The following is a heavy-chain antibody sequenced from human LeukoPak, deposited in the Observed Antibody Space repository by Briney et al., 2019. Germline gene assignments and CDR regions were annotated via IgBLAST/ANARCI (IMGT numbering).Heavy chain of an antibody. CDR3: VKGGIVVLISAFDI. D-gene: IGHD3-22*01. Sequence: PGGSLRPSCSASGFTFSSYAMLWVRQAPGKGLEYVSTISSNGGSTYYADSVKGRFTISRDNSKNTLYLQMSSLRAEDTAVYYCVKGGIVVLISAFDIWGQGTMVTVSS. CDR1: GFTFSSYA. CDR2: ISSNGGST. V-gene: IGHV3-64D*06. J-gene: IGHJ3*02.